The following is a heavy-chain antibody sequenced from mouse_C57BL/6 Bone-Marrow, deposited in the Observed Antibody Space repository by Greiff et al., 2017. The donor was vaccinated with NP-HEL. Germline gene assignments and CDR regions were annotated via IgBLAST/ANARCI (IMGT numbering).Heavy chain of an antibody. CDR3: TTGDYYGSSYYFDY. V-gene: IGHV14-1*01. D-gene: IGHD1-1*01. Sequence: EVQLQQSGAELVRPGASVKLSCTASGFNIKDYYMHWVKQRPEQGLEWIGRLDPEDGDTEYAPKFQGKATMTADTSSNTAYLQLSSLTSEDTAVYYCTTGDYYGSSYYFDYWGQGTTLTVSS. CDR1: GFNIKDYY. CDR2: LDPEDGDT. J-gene: IGHJ2*01.